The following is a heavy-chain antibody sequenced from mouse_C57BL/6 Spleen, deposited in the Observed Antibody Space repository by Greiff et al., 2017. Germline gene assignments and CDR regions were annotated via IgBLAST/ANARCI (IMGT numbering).Heavy chain of an antibody. V-gene: IGHV1-64*01. CDR1: GYTFTSYW. CDR2: IHPNSGST. Sequence: QVQLKQPGAELVKPGASVKLSCKASGYTFTSYWMHWVKQRPGQGLEWIGMIHPNSGSTNYNEKFKSKATLTVDKSSSTAYMQLSSLTSEDSAVYYCARSAYCGSSYWYFDVWGTGTTVTVSS. J-gene: IGHJ1*03. D-gene: IGHD1-1*01. CDR3: ARSAYCGSSYWYFDV.